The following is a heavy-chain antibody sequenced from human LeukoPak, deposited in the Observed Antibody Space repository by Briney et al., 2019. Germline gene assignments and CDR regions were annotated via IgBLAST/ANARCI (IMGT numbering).Heavy chain of an antibody. Sequence: PSETLSLTCTVSGGSISSGDYYWSWIRQPPGKGLEWIGYIYYSGSTYYNPSLMSRVTISVDTSKNQFSLKLSSVTAADTAVYYCARGGGRRAFDIWGQGTMVTVSS. CDR3: ARGGGRRAFDI. J-gene: IGHJ3*02. V-gene: IGHV4-30-4*08. CDR1: GGSISSGDYY. CDR2: IYYSGST.